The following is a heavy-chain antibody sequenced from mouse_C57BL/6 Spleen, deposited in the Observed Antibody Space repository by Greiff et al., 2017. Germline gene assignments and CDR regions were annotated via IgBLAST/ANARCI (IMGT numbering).Heavy chain of an antibody. D-gene: IGHD1-1*01. CDR1: GFNITDYY. CDR3: TTSYYGSPAFDV. Sequence: VQLQQSGAELVRPGASVKLSCTASGFNITDYYMHWVKQRPEQGLEWIGRIDPEDGDTEYAPKFQGKATMTADTSSNTAYLQLSSLTSEDTAVYYCTTSYYGSPAFDVWGTGTTVTVSS. CDR2: IDPEDGDT. V-gene: IGHV14-1*01. J-gene: IGHJ1*03.